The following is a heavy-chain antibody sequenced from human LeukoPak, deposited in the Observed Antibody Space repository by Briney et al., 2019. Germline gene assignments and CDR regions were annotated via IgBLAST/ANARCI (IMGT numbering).Heavy chain of an antibody. Sequence: GGSLRLSCATSGFTFSSYGMHWVRQAPGKGLEWVAVISYVGSNKYYADSVKGRFTISRDNSKNTLYLQMNSLRAEDTAVYYCAKEAHDYGDYVYFQHWGQGTLVTVSS. J-gene: IGHJ1*01. D-gene: IGHD4-17*01. CDR3: AKEAHDYGDYVYFQH. V-gene: IGHV3-30*18. CDR1: GFTFSSYG. CDR2: ISYVGSNK.